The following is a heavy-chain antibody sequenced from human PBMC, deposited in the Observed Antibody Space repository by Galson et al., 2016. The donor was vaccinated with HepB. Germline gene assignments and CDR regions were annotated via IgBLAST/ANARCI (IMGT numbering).Heavy chain of an antibody. CDR1: GFTFRSYA. V-gene: IGHV3-23*01. Sequence: SLRLSCAASGFTFRSYAMSWVRQAPGMGLEWVSAISGSRSNTYYTDSVKGRFTISRDNSKNTLYLQMNSLRAEDMAVYYCVRRSFGEAGPFDVWGQGTTVIVSS. CDR3: VRRSFGEAGPFDV. D-gene: IGHD3-10*01. CDR2: ISGSRSNT. J-gene: IGHJ3*01.